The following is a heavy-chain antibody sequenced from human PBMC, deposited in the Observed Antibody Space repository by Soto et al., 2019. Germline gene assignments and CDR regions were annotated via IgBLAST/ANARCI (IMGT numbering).Heavy chain of an antibody. V-gene: IGHV4-31*03. CDR1: GGSISSDNHY. CDR3: ARGQALLDA. D-gene: IGHD2-15*01. Sequence: QVQLQESGPGLVKPSQTLSLTCTVSGGSISSDNHYWNWIRQHPGKGLEWIGYIYYSGSTYYNPSLKXRXTXXVDTSQNQFSLKVSSVTAADTAVYYCARGQALLDAWGQGTTVTVSS. CDR2: IYYSGST. J-gene: IGHJ6*02.